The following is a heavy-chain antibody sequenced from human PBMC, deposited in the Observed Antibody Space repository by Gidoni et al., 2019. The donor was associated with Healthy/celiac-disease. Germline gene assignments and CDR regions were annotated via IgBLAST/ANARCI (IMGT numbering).Heavy chain of an antibody. CDR3: ARDPKPNQQLYGDYYYGMDV. Sequence: QVQLVQSGAEVKKPGASVKVSCKASGYTFTSYAMHWVRQAPGQRLEWMGWINAGNGNTKYSQKFQGRVTITRDTSASTAYMELSSLRSEDTAVYYCARDPKPNQQLYGDYYYGMDVWGQGTTVTVSS. CDR1: GYTFTSYA. V-gene: IGHV1-3*01. D-gene: IGHD4-17*01. J-gene: IGHJ6*02. CDR2: INAGNGNT.